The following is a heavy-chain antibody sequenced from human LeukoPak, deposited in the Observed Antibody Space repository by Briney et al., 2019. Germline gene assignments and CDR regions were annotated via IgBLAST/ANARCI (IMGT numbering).Heavy chain of an antibody. V-gene: IGHV4-39*01. Sequence: SETLSLTCSVSGGSISSSSSYWGWIRQPPGKGLEWIESIYSGSSFDNPALKSRVTISVDTSKDQFSLKLSSVTAADTAVYYCARHRSGWLQSSFDYWGQGTLVTVSS. J-gene: IGHJ4*02. CDR1: GGSISSSSSY. D-gene: IGHD5-24*01. CDR3: ARHRSGWLQSSFDY. CDR2: IYSGSS.